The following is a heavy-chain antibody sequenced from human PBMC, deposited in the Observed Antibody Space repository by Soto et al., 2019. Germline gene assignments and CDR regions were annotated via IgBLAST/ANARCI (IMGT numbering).Heavy chain of an antibody. CDR3: ARVETKQVNYFYGMDV. D-gene: IGHD1-7*01. J-gene: IGHJ6*04. V-gene: IGHV4-59*01. CDR2: VSDTGST. Sequence: SYTLSLTCTVSGGSIFNYYWSWIRQPPGKGLEWVGYVSDTGSTSYSPSLKSRVTLSLDMSKNQVSLQLNSVKAAEKAVYYCARVETKQVNYFYGMDVWGKG. CDR1: GGSIFNYY.